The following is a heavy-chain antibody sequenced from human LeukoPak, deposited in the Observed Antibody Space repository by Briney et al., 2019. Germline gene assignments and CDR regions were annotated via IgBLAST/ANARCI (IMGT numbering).Heavy chain of an antibody. Sequence: PGGSLRLSCAASGFTFSSYAMSWVRQAPGKGLEWVSAISGIGCSTYYADSVKGRFTISRDNSKNTLYLQMNSMRAEYTAVYYCATAPRFLEWLSPFDYWGQGTLVTVSS. D-gene: IGHD3-3*01. CDR1: GFTFSSYA. CDR3: ATAPRFLEWLSPFDY. CDR2: ISGIGCST. V-gene: IGHV3-23*01. J-gene: IGHJ4*02.